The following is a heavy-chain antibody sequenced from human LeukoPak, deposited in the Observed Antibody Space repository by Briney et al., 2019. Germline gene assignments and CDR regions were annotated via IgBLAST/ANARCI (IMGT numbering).Heavy chain of an antibody. V-gene: IGHV3-23*01. CDR1: GFTLSSYW. CDR2: ISGSGGST. CDR3: AKDAPADIVVYYFDY. J-gene: IGHJ4*02. Sequence: GGSLRLSCAASGFTLSSYWMHWVRQAPGKGLEWVSAISGSGGSTYYADSVKGRFTISRDNSKNTLYLQMNSLRAEDTAVYYCAKDAPADIVVYYFDYWGQGALVTVSS. D-gene: IGHD2-15*01.